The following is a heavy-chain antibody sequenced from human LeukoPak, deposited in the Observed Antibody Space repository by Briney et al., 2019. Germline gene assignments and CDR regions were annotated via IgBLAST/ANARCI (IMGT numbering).Heavy chain of an antibody. CDR1: GGSFSGYY. CDR3: ARAGYSNSVDY. D-gene: IGHD4-11*01. V-gene: IGHV4-34*01. J-gene: IGHJ4*02. CDR2: INHSGST. Sequence: SETLSLTCAVYGGSFSGYYWSWIRQPPGKGLEWIGEINHSGSTNYNPSLKSRVTISVDTSKNQFSLKVRSVTAADTAVYYCARAGYSNSVDYWGQGTLVTVSS.